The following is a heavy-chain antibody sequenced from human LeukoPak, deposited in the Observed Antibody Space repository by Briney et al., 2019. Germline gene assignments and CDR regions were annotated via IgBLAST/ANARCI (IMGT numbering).Heavy chain of an antibody. CDR3: ARGRGSGSYRGRHYYYYGMDV. J-gene: IGHJ6*02. D-gene: IGHD1-26*01. CDR2: IYYSGSS. Sequence: SETLSLTCTVSGGSISSYYWSWIRQPPGKGLEWIGYIYYSGSSNYNPSLKGRVTISLDTSKNQFSLKLSSVTAADTAVYYCARGRGSGSYRGRHYYYYGMDVWGQGTTVTVSS. V-gene: IGHV4-59*01. CDR1: GGSISSYY.